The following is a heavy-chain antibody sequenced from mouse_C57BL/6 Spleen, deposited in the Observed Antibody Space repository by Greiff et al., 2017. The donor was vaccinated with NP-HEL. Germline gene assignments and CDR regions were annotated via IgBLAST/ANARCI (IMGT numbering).Heavy chain of an antibody. Sequence: QVQLKESGPELVKPGASVKISCKASGYAFSSSWMNWVKQRPGKGLEWIGRIYPGDGDTNYNGKFKGKATLTADKSSSTAYMQLSSLTSEDSAVYFCARDFRGGFAYWGQGTLVTVSA. CDR3: ARDFRGGFAY. V-gene: IGHV1-82*01. J-gene: IGHJ3*01. CDR1: GYAFSSSW. CDR2: IYPGDGDT.